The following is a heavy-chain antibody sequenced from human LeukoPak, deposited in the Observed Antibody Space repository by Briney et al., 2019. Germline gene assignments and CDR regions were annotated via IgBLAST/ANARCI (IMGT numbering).Heavy chain of an antibody. D-gene: IGHD2-2*01. CDR2: INPNTGGT. J-gene: IGHJ4*02. CDR1: GYTFTGYY. V-gene: IGHV1-2*06. CDR3: ARRYCSSTSCFYYFDY. Sequence: ASVKVSCKASGYTFTGYYMHWVRQAPGQGLEWMGRINPNTGGTNFAQKFQGRVTVTRDTSIGTAYMELSRLRSDDTAVYYCARRYCSSTSCFYYFDYWGQGTLVTVSS.